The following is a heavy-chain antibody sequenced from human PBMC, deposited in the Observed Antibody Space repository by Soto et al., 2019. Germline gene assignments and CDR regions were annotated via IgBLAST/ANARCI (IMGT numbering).Heavy chain of an antibody. CDR2: IIPIFGTA. J-gene: IGHJ6*02. D-gene: IGHD2-15*01. V-gene: IGHV1-69*19. CDR1: GGTFSSYA. CDR3: ARDKGVGFSSGRCSHPLDYYYGMDV. Sequence: QVQLVQSGTEVKKPGSSVKVSCKASGGTFSSYAISWVRQAPGHGLECMVGIIPIFGTANYAQKFQGRVTITADESTSTAYMELSSLRCEDTAVYYCARDKGVGFSSGRCSHPLDYYYGMDVWGQGTTVTVSS.